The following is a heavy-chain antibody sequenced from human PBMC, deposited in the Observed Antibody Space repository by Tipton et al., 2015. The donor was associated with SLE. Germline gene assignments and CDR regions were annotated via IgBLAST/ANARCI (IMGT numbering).Heavy chain of an antibody. CDR2: IFHSGRI. J-gene: IGHJ4*02. V-gene: IGHV4-34*12. CDR3: ARRRGFGTYYFDN. Sequence: TLSLTCTVDGDFFTSIYWSWVRQSPGKGLEWIAEIFHSGRINYNPSLKSRVSLSIDTSKKQFSLKLTSVNVADTAVYYCARRRGFGTYYFDNWGQGTMVTVSS. D-gene: IGHD1-1*01. CDR1: GDFFTSIY.